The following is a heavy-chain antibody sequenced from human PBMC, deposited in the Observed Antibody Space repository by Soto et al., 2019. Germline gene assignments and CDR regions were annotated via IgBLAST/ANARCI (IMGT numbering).Heavy chain of an antibody. Sequence: VRLQKLGPGLMKLSGTLSLTCAVPGGSIIINCWSWVRQPPGKGLEWIGEIYHSGSTNYNPSLKNRVTMSVDKSQNHLSLNLNSVTAADTAVYYCARHIAVSGTRGFDFWGQGTLVTVSS. J-gene: IGHJ4*02. V-gene: IGHV4-4*02. CDR3: ARHIAVSGTRGFDF. CDR1: GGSIIINC. CDR2: IYHSGST. D-gene: IGHD6-19*01.